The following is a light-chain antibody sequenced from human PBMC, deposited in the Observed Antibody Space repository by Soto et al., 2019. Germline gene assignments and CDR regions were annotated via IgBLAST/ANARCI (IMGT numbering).Light chain of an antibody. V-gene: IGLV1-40*01. J-gene: IGLJ1*01. CDR1: SSNIGAGYD. CDR3: QSYDSSLSAHYV. Sequence: QTVLTQPPSVSGAPGQRVTISCTWRSSNIGAGYDVHWYQQLPGTAPKLLIYGNNNRPSGVPDRFSGSKSGNSASLAITGLQAEDEADYYCQSYDSSLSAHYVFGTGTKVTVL. CDR2: GNN.